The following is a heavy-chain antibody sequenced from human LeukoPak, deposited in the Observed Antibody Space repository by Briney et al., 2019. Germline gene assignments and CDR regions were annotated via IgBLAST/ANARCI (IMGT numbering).Heavy chain of an antibody. D-gene: IGHD2-21*01. CDR2: ISGSGGST. Sequence: GGSLRLSCAASGFTLTRNHMNWVRQVPGKGLEWVSAISGSGGSTYYADSVKGRFTISRDNSKNTLYLQMNSLRAEDTAVYYTCVMGSWGQGTLVTVSS. CDR3: CVMGS. CDR1: GFTLTRNH. V-gene: IGHV3-23*01. J-gene: IGHJ5*02.